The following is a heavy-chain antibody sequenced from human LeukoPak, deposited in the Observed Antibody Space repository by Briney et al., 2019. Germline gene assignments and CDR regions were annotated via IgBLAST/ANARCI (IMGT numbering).Heavy chain of an antibody. V-gene: IGHV4-59*01. CDR1: GASIRSYY. CDR2: IDYSGRT. D-gene: IGHD3-16*01. CDR3: AREAGGSYYDY. J-gene: IGHJ4*02. Sequence: PSETLSLTCTVSGASIRSYYWSWIRQPPGKGLEWIGYIDYSGRTNYNPSLKSGVTISVDTYKNQVSVKLSSVTAADTAVYDCAREAGGSYYDYWGQGTRVTVSS.